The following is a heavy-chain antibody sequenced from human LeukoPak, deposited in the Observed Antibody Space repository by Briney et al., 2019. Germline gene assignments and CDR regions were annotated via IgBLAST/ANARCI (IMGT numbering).Heavy chain of an antibody. CDR2: ISTSGST. CDR3: ARRSSGWYRYDY. CDR1: GGSISSGSYS. Sequence: PSETLSLTCTVSGGSISSGSYSWSWIRQPAGKGLEWIGRISTSGSTNYNPSLKSRVTIPLDTSKNQFSLKLTSVTAADTAVYYCARRSSGWYRYDYWGQGTLVTVSS. D-gene: IGHD6-19*01. V-gene: IGHV4-61*02. J-gene: IGHJ4*02.